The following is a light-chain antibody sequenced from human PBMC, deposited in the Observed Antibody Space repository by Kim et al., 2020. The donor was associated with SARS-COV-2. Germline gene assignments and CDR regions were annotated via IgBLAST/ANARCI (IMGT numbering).Light chain of an antibody. V-gene: IGLV3-1*01. CDR1: KLGDKY. Sequence: SYELTQPPSVSVSPGQTASITCPGDKLGDKYACWYQQKPGQSPVLVIYQDSKRPSGIPERFSGSNFANTATLTISGTQAMDEADYYCQAWDSSTVVLGRG. CDR3: QAWDSSTVV. J-gene: IGLJ2*01. CDR2: QDS.